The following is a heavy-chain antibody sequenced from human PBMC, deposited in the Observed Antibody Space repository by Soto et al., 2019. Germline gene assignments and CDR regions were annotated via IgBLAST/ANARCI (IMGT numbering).Heavy chain of an antibody. CDR1: GGSFSGYY. V-gene: IGHV4-34*01. J-gene: IGHJ5*02. Sequence: SETLSLTCAVYGGSFSGYYWTWIRQPPGTGLEWIGEINHSGSTNYNPSLKSRVTISVDTSKNQFSLKLSSVTAADTAVYYCARLPYSSTWSNWFDPWGQGILVTVSS. CDR2: INHSGST. D-gene: IGHD6-13*01. CDR3: ARLPYSSTWSNWFDP.